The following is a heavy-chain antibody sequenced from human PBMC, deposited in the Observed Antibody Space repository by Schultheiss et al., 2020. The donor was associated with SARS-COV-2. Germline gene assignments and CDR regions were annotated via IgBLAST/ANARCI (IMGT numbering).Heavy chain of an antibody. CDR3: ARDSDRCSRIQLCPFDY. D-gene: IGHD5-18*01. J-gene: IGHJ4*02. CDR1: GYTFTGYY. Sequence: ASVKVSCKASGYTFTGYYMHWVRQAPGQGLEWMGWINPNSGGTNYAQKFQGRVTITADKSTSTAYMELSSLRSEDTAVYYCARDSDRCSRIQLCPFDYWGQGTLVTVSS. V-gene: IGHV1-2*02. CDR2: INPNSGGT.